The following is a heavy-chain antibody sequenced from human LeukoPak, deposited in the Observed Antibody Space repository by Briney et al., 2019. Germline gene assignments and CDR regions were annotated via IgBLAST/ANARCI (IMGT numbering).Heavy chain of an antibody. J-gene: IGHJ4*02. Sequence: GGSLRHSCLTSRFTLSTNAMSWVRQAPGKGLEWISGISGSGASTYYADSVKGRFTISRDDSRNTLYLQMNSLRGDDTAVYYCAKDVGKWESLHFFDYWGQGTLVTVSS. D-gene: IGHD1-26*01. CDR2: ISGSGAST. CDR3: AKDVGKWESLHFFDY. V-gene: IGHV3-23*01. CDR1: RFTLSTNA.